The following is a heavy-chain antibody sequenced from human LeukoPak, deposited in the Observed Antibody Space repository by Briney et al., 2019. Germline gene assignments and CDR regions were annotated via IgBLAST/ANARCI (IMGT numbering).Heavy chain of an antibody. CDR3: ARENGNNAFDI. V-gene: IGHV3-21*01. D-gene: IGHD1-1*01. J-gene: IGHJ3*02. Sequence: GGSLRLSCAASGFTFSSYSMNWVRQAPGKGLEWVSSISSSSSYIYYADSVKGRFTISRDNAKNSLYLQMNSLRAEDAAVYYCARENGNNAFDIWGQGTMVTVSS. CDR1: GFTFSSYS. CDR2: ISSSSSYI.